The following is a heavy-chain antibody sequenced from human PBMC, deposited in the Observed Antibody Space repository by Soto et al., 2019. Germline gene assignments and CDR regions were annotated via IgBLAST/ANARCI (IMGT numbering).Heavy chain of an antibody. CDR3: ARGRDQPPVGLYFDS. CDR1: GDAFTNYI. CDR2: IIPMFGTP. V-gene: IGHV1-69*01. Sequence: QVQLVQSGAEVKKPGSSVKVSCKASGDAFTNYIFDWVRQDPGQGREWMGVIIPMFGTPKYAQTFQDRVTISAVVSTGTAYLELTSLRFDDTAVYYCARGRDQPPVGLYFDSWGEGTRVTVSS. J-gene: IGHJ4*02. D-gene: IGHD1-26*01.